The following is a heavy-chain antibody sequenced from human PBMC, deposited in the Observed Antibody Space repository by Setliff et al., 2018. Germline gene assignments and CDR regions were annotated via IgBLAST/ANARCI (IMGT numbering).Heavy chain of an antibody. CDR3: AKGTHHEFWSGPPMDV. Sequence: PGGSLRLSCAASGFTFDDYGMSWVRQAPGKGLEWVSGINWNGGSTGYADSVKGRFTISRDNAKNSLYLQMNSLRAEDTALYYCAKGTHHEFWSGPPMDVWGKGTTVTVSS. CDR1: GFTFDDYG. CDR2: INWNGGST. D-gene: IGHD3-3*01. J-gene: IGHJ6*03. V-gene: IGHV3-20*04.